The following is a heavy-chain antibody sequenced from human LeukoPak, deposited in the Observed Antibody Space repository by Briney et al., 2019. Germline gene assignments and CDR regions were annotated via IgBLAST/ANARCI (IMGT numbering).Heavy chain of an antibody. J-gene: IGHJ4*02. Sequence: GGSLRLSCAASGFTVSSNYMSWVRQAPGKGLEWVSIIYSGGSTYYADSVKGRFTISRDNSKITLYLQMNSLRAEDTAVYYCARANWGHPMYYFDYWGQGTLVTVSS. CDR2: IYSGGST. D-gene: IGHD7-27*01. CDR1: GFTVSSNY. V-gene: IGHV3-66*01. CDR3: ARANWGHPMYYFDY.